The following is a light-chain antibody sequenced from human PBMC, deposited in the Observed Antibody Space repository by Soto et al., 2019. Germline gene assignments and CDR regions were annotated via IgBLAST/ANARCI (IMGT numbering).Light chain of an antibody. CDR1: SSDVGGYNY. CDR2: EVS. J-gene: IGLJ3*02. CDR3: SSYTSSSTLV. Sequence: QSALTQPPSASGSPGQSVTISCTGTSSDVGGYNYVSWYQQHPGKAPKLMIYEVSERPSGVPDRFSGSKSSNTASLTVSGLQAEDEADYYCSSYTSSSTLVFGGGTKVTVL. V-gene: IGLV2-8*01.